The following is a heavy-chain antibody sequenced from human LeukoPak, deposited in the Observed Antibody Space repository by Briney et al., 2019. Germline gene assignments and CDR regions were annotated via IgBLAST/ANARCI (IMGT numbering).Heavy chain of an antibody. CDR1: GFTFSSYA. D-gene: IGHD3-22*01. CDR2: ISGSGGST. J-gene: IGHJ4*02. CDR3: AKTWDTMIVVASDY. Sequence: GGSLRLSCAASGFTFSSYAMSWVRQAPGKGLEWVSAISGSGGSTYYADSVKGRFTVSRDNSKNTLYLQMNSLRAEDTAVYYCAKTWDTMIVVASDYWGQGTLVTVSS. V-gene: IGHV3-23*01.